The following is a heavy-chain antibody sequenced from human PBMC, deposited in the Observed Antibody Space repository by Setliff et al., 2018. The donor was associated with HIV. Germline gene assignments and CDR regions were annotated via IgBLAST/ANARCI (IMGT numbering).Heavy chain of an antibody. CDR3: ARGGRKDLTDN. CDR2: IYYTGST. J-gene: IGHJ4*02. Sequence: NLSETLSLTCTVSGASISSGAYFWIWIRQHPGKGLEWMGYIYYTGSTYYNLSLKSRMIISLDTSKNQLFLTLNSVTAADTAIYYCARGGRKDLTDNWGQGTLVTVSS. CDR1: GASISSGAYF. V-gene: IGHV4-31*03. D-gene: IGHD3-16*01.